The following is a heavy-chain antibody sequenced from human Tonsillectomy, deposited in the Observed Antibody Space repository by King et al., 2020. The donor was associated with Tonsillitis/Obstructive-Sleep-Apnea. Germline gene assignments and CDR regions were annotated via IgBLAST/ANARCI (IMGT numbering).Heavy chain of an antibody. CDR2: ISGSGGST. J-gene: IGHJ3*02. Sequence: VQLVESGGGLVQPGGSLSLSCAASGFTFSSYAMSWVRQAPGKGLEWVSVISGSGGSTYYTDSVKGRFTISRDNSRTTLYLQMKSLRAEDTAVYYCAKDLVSYYDSSGYDAFDIWGRGTMVTVSS. V-gene: IGHV3-23*04. CDR3: AKDLVSYYDSSGYDAFDI. CDR1: GFTFSSYA. D-gene: IGHD3-22*01.